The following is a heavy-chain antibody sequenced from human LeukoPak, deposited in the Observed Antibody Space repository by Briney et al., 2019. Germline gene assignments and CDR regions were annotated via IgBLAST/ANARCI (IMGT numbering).Heavy chain of an antibody. V-gene: IGHV3-23*01. CDR2: IIGGAGST. J-gene: IGHJ4*02. D-gene: IGHD2-2*01. CDR3: AHGAMYQLDY. CDR1: GFSFSSHG. Sequence: GGSLRLSCAASGFSFSSHGVSWVRQAPGKGLEWVSGIIGGAGSTYYADSVKGWFTISGDNSKNTLFLQMNSLRAEDTAVYYCAHGAMYQLDYWGQGTLVTVSS.